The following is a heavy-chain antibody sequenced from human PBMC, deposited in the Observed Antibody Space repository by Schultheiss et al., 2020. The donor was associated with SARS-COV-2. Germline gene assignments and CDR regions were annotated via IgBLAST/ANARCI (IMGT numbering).Heavy chain of an antibody. CDR2: INHSGST. CDR1: GGSSSGYY. J-gene: IGHJ4*02. D-gene: IGHD6-13*01. CDR3: ARAGIAAAGTGFDY. V-gene: IGHV4-34*01. Sequence: LSLTCAVYGGSSSGYYWSWIRQPPGKGLEWIGEINHSGSTNYNPSLKSRVTISVDTSKNQFSLKLSSVTAADTAVYYCARAGIAAAGTGFDYWGQGTLVTVSS.